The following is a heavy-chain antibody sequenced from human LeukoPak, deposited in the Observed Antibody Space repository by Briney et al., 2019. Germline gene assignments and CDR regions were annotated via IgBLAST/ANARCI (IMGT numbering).Heavy chain of an antibody. Sequence: GGSLRLTCAASGFTFSSYEMNWVRQAPGKGLEWVSYISSSGSTIYYADSVKGRFTISRDNAKNSLYLQMNSLRAEDTAVYYCARDSLPYDYVWGSHRFSDPWGQGTLVTVSS. D-gene: IGHD3-16*02. J-gene: IGHJ5*02. CDR3: ARDSLPYDYVWGSHRFSDP. CDR1: GFTFSSYE. V-gene: IGHV3-48*03. CDR2: ISSSGSTI.